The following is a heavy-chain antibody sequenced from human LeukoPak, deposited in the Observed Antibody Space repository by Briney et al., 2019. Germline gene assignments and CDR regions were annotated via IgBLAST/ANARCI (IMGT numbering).Heavy chain of an antibody. CDR3: ARVPIAARHRGWYFDL. J-gene: IGHJ2*01. D-gene: IGHD6-6*01. CDR1: GYTFTSYG. Sequence: ASVKVSCKASGYTFTSYGVSWVRQAPGQGLEWMGWFSAYNGNTNYAQKLQGRVTMTTDTSTSTAYMELRSLRSDDTAVYYCARVPIAARHRGWYFDLWGRGTLVTVSS. V-gene: IGHV1-18*01. CDR2: FSAYNGNT.